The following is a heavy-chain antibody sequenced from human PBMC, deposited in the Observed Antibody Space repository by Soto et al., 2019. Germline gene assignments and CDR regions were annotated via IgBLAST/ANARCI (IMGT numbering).Heavy chain of an antibody. CDR2: INSGNDNT. Sequence: ASVKVSCKTSGYTFTSYAMHWVRQAPGQRLEGMGWINSGNDNTKYSQKFQGRVTITTDTSASTAYMELSSLRSEDTAVYYCARDRGGPQGYYDIFTDAFDVWGQGTKVTVSS. CDR1: GYTFTSYA. D-gene: IGHD3-9*01. J-gene: IGHJ3*01. V-gene: IGHV1-3*01. CDR3: ARDRGGPQGYYDIFTDAFDV.